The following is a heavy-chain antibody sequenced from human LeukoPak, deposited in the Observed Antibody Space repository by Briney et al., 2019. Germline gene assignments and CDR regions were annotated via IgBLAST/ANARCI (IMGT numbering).Heavy chain of an antibody. Sequence: GESLKISCKGSGYSFTTYWIGWVRQMPGKGLEWMGIIYPGDSDSRYSPSFQGQVTISVDKSISTAYLQWSSLKASDTAMYYCARLITMVRGATHYYYGMDVWGKGTTVTVSS. D-gene: IGHD3-10*01. V-gene: IGHV5-51*01. CDR2: IYPGDSDS. CDR1: GYSFTTYW. CDR3: ARLITMVRGATHYYYGMDV. J-gene: IGHJ6*04.